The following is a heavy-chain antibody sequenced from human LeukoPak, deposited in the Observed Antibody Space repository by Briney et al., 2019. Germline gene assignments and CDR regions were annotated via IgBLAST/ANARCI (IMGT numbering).Heavy chain of an antibody. CDR2: ISGYNGNA. V-gene: IGHV1-18*01. J-gene: IGHJ3*02. Sequence: GASVKVSCKASGYTFTNYGLSWVRQAPGQGLEWMGWISGYNGNATYTQELQGRVIMTTDTSTTTAYMDLRSLRSDDTAVYYCARDAGYCSSETCYDDAFDIWGQGTMVTVSS. CDR3: ARDAGYCSSETCYDDAFDI. D-gene: IGHD2-2*01. CDR1: GYTFTNYG.